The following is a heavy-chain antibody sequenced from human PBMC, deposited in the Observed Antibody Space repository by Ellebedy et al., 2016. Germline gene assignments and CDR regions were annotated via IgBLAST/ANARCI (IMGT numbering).Heavy chain of an antibody. D-gene: IGHD3-10*01. CDR1: GFTINNHW. J-gene: IGHJ4*02. Sequence: GESLKISXAASGFTINNHWMHWVRQAPGKGLEWVSRVREDGSFTNYADSVKGRFTISRDNAKNTIYLQMNSLGVEDTAVYYCARDVVLGSGSNDNWGPGTLVTVSS. CDR2: VREDGSFT. CDR3: ARDVVLGSGSNDN. V-gene: IGHV3-74*01.